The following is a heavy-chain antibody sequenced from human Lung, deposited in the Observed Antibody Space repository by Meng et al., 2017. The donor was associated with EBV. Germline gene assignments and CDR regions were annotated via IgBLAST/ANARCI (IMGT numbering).Heavy chain of an antibody. V-gene: IGHV4-30-2*01. CDR2: IYHGVNI. J-gene: IGHJ5*02. CDR3: VRDTRRGGGWFDP. Sequence: LKESGSGLVRPSQTLSLTCAGSGDSITSGDYSWTWIRQPPGKGLEWIGYIYHGVNIYYTPSLRSRVTISVDKSRNQFSLKLTSVSAADTAVYYCVRDTRRGGGWFDPWGQGTLVTVSS. CDR1: GDSITSGDYS. D-gene: IGHD3-10*01.